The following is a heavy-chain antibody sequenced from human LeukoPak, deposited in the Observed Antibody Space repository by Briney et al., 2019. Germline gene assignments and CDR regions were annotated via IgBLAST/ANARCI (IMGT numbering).Heavy chain of an antibody. Sequence: GGSLRLSCAASGLTFSSYAMSWVRQAPGKGLEWVSAISGRGDSTYYADSVKGRFTISRDNSKNTLYMQMNSLRAEDTAVYYCAKNSSGRGIFDFWGQGTLVTVSS. CDR3: AKNSSGRGIFDF. D-gene: IGHD6-19*01. CDR1: GLTFSSYA. V-gene: IGHV3-23*01. J-gene: IGHJ4*02. CDR2: ISGRGDST.